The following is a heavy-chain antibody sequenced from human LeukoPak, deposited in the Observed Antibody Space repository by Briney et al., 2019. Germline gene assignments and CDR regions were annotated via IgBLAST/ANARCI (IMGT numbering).Heavy chain of an antibody. D-gene: IGHD3-10*01. J-gene: IGHJ4*02. CDR1: GFTFSNYW. CDR3: ARGGLARGAEHDY. CDR2: INADGSST. Sequence: GGSLRLSCAPSGFTFSNYWMHWLRQAPGKGLVWVSRINADGSSTTYADSVKGRFTICRDNAKNTLYLQTNRLRAEDTAVYYCARGGLARGAEHDYWGQGTLVTVS. V-gene: IGHV3-74*01.